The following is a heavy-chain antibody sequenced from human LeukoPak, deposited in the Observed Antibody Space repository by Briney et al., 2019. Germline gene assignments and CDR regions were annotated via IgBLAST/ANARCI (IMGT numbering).Heavy chain of an antibody. CDR2: INHSGST. V-gene: IGHV4-34*01. J-gene: IGHJ4*02. Sequence: SEALSLTCAVYGGSSSGYYWSWIRQPPRKGLEWIGEINHSGSTNYNQTLKSRVTISVDTSKNQFSLKLSSVTAADTAVYYCASRSIAVAGTEGNFDYWGQGTLVTVSS. CDR3: ASRSIAVAGTEGNFDY. D-gene: IGHD6-19*01. CDR1: GGSSSGYY.